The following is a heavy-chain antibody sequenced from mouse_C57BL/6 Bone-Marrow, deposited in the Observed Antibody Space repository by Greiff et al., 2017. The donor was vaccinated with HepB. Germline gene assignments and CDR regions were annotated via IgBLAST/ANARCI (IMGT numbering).Heavy chain of an antibody. D-gene: IGHD4-1*02. CDR3: AVNWAFAY. CDR1: GYTFTDYY. Sequence: VQLKQSGPELVKPGASVKISCKASGYTFTDYYMNWVKQSHGKSLEWIGDINPNNGGTSYNQKFKGKATLTVDKSSSTAYMELRSLTSEDSAVYYCAVNWAFAYWGQGTLVTVSA. J-gene: IGHJ3*01. V-gene: IGHV1-26*01. CDR2: INPNNGGT.